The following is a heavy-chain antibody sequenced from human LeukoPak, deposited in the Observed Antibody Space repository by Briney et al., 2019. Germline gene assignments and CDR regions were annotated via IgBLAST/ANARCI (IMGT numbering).Heavy chain of an antibody. CDR1: GFTFDDHD. D-gene: IGHD2-8*01. CDR2: ISSSGSTI. J-gene: IGHJ6*03. Sequence: GRSLRLSCAASGFTFDDHDMHWVRQAPGKGLEWVSYISSSGSTIYYADSVKGRFTISRDNAKNSLYLQMNSLRAEDTAVYYCARDGCTNGVCYPDYYYYMDVWGKGTTVTVSS. CDR3: ARDGCTNGVCYPDYYYYMDV. V-gene: IGHV3-11*04.